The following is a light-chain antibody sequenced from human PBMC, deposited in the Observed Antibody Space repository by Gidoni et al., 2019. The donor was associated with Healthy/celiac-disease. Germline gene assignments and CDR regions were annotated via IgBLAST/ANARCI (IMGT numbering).Light chain of an antibody. J-gene: IGKJ2*01. Sequence: EIVLTQSPGTLSLSPGERSTLSCRASQSVSSRYLAWYQQKPGQAPRLLIYGASSRATGITDRFSGSGSGTEFTLTISRLEREDFAVYYCQQYGSYTFGQGTKLEIK. CDR2: GAS. V-gene: IGKV3-20*01. CDR1: QSVSSRY. CDR3: QQYGSYT.